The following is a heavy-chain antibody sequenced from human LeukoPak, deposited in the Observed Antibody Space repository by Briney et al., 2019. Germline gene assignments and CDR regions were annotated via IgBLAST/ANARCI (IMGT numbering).Heavy chain of an antibody. CDR1: GGSFSGYY. V-gene: IGHV4-34*01. D-gene: IGHD3-10*01. Sequence: PSETLSLTCAVYGGSFSGYYWSWIRQPPGKGLEWIGEINHSGSTNYNPSLKSRVTISVDTSKNQFSLKLSSVTAADTAVYYCARAGGYYYGSGSYDYWGQGTLVTVSS. CDR3: ARAGGYYYGSGSYDY. CDR2: INHSGST. J-gene: IGHJ4*02.